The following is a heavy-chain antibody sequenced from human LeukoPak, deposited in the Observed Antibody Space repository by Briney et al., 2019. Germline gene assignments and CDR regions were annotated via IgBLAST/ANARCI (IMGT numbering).Heavy chain of an antibody. CDR1: GDSVSSNSAA. CDR2: TYYKSKWYN. V-gene: IGHV6-1*01. Sequence: SQTLSLTCAISGDSVSSNSAAWNWIRQSPPRGLEWLGRTYYKSKWYNDHAVSVKSRITINPDTSKNQFSLQLNSVTPEDTAVYYCARDSLLWFGELLSVFDYWGQGTLVTVSS. J-gene: IGHJ4*02. D-gene: IGHD3-10*01. CDR3: ARDSLLWFGELLSVFDY.